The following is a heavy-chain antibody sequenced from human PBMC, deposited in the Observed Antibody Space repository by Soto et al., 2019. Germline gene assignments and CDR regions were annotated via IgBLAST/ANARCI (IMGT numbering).Heavy chain of an antibody. CDR2: IYYSGST. CDR3: ARGGHIESSTIDWFDP. CDR1: GGSISSSTYY. V-gene: IGHV4-39*01. Sequence: SETLSLTCTVSGGSISSSTYYWGWIRQPPGKGLEWIGSIYYSGSTSYNPSLKSRVTISVDTSKNQFSLKLRSVTAADTAVYYCARGGHIESSTIDWFDPWGQGTLVTVSS. D-gene: IGHD6-13*01. J-gene: IGHJ5*02.